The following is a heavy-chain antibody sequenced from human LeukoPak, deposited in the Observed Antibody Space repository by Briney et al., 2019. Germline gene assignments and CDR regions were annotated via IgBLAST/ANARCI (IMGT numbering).Heavy chain of an antibody. CDR1: GYTFSNYG. CDR2: TSYNGNT. CDR3: ARHSGSGWQALGY. V-gene: IGHV1-18*04. D-gene: IGHD6-19*01. Sequence: ASVKVSCKASGYTFSNYGISWVRQAPGLGLEWMGWTSYNGNTNYAQKFQDGVTMTTDTSTTTAYMELRSLESDDTAVYYCARHSGSGWQALGYWGQGTLVTASS. J-gene: IGHJ4*02.